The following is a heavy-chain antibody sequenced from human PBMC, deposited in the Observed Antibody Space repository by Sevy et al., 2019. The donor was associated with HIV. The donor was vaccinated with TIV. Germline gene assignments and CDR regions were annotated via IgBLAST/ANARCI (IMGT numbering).Heavy chain of an antibody. J-gene: IGHJ4*02. CDR3: AGGGGPRSPPTS. CDR2: IYYSGST. Sequence: SETLSLTCTVSGGSIRSYYWSWIRQPPGKGLEWIGYIYYSGSTNYNPSLKSRVTISADTSKKQFSLKLSSVTAADMAVYYCAGGGGPRSPPTSWGQGTLVTVSS. V-gene: IGHV4-59*13. CDR1: GGSIRSYY. D-gene: IGHD3-10*01.